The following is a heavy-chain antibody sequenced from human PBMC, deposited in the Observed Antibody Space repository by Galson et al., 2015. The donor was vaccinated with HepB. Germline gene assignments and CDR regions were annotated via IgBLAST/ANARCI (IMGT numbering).Heavy chain of an antibody. V-gene: IGHV3-53*04. CDR1: GFTVSSNY. J-gene: IGHJ3*01. D-gene: IGHD1-1*01. CDR2: LYSDGST. Sequence: SLRLSCAASGFTVSSNYMNWVRQAPGKGLELVSVLYSDGSTYYSVPVKSRFTVHRHDSRNTLYLQMNSLRAEDTAVFYCARGGNWFDGYPDAFALWGQGTMVTVSA. CDR3: ARGGNWFDGYPDAFAL.